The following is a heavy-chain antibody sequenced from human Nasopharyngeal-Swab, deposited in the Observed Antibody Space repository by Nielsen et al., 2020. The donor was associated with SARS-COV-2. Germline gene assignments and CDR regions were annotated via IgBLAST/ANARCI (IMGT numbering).Heavy chain of an antibody. CDR3: ARGTMATIVAVNPYYFDY. J-gene: IGHJ4*02. V-gene: IGHV5-51*01. Sequence: GESLKISYQLSEYKFISYWIGWVRQMPGKGLEWRGVIYLGDSDTRYSPFFQGQITISADKSINTAYLQWSSLKASDTAMYYCARGTMATIVAVNPYYFDYWGQGTQVIVTS. D-gene: IGHD5-24*01. CDR2: IYLGDSDT. CDR1: EYKFISYW.